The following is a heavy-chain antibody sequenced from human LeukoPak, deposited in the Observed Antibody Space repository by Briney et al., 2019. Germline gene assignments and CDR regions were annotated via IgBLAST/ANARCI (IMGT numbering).Heavy chain of an antibody. CDR3: ARALRFDAFDI. CDR1: GFTVSSNY. Sequence: RSLRLSCAASGFTVSSNYMSWVRQAPGKGLEWVSVIYSGGSTYYADSVKGRFTISRDNSKNTLYLQMNSLRAEDTAVYYCARALRFDAFDIWGQGTMVTVSS. D-gene: IGHD3-16*01. J-gene: IGHJ3*02. V-gene: IGHV3-53*01. CDR2: IYSGGST.